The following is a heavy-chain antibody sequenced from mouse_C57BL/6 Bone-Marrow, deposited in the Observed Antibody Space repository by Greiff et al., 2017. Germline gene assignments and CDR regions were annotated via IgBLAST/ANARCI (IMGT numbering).Heavy chain of an antibody. CDR3: TTEYPLDD. V-gene: IGHV14-4*01. J-gene: IGHJ2*01. Sequence: EVKVVESGAELVRPGASVTLSCTASGFNIKDDYMHWVKQRPEQGLEWIGWIDPEYGDTEYASKFQGKATITADTSSNTDYLQHSSLTSEETAVYYCTTEYPLDDWGEGTTLTVSS. CDR2: IDPEYGDT. CDR1: GFNIKDDY. D-gene: IGHD2-10*02.